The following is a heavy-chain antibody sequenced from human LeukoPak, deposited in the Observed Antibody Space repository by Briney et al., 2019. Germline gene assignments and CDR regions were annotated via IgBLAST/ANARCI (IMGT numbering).Heavy chain of an antibody. CDR2: ISGSGGST. CDR1: GGSISSYY. D-gene: IGHD1-26*01. V-gene: IGHV3-23*01. Sequence: PSETLSLTCTVSGGSISSYYWSWVRQAPGKGLEWVSAISGSGGSTYYADSVKGRFTISRDNSKNTLYLQMNSLRAEDTAVYYCAKGYGWEASYYYYYMDVWGKGTTVTISS. J-gene: IGHJ6*03. CDR3: AKGYGWEASYYYYYMDV.